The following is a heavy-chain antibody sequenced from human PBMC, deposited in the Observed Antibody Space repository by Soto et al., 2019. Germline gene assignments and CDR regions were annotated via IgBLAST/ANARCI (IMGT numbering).Heavy chain of an antibody. V-gene: IGHV4-34*01. D-gene: IGHD3-10*01. Sequence: PSETLSLTCAVYGGSFSGYYWSWIRQPPGKGLEWIGEINHSGSTNYNPSLKSRVTISVDTSKNQFSLKLSSVTAADTAVYYCARGLGRRFYYYYYMDVWGKGTTVTVSS. CDR2: INHSGST. CDR3: ARGLGRRFYYYYYMDV. J-gene: IGHJ6*03. CDR1: GGSFSGYY.